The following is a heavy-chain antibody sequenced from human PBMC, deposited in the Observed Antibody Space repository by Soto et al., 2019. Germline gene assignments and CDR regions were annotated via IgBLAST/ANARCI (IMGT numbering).Heavy chain of an antibody. D-gene: IGHD3-3*01. J-gene: IGHJ4*02. CDR3: ARGDDFWSGYYFDY. CDR2: TRNKANSYTT. CDR1: GFTFSDHY. Sequence: EVQLVESGGGLVQPGGSLRLSCAASGFTFSDHYMDWVRQAPGKGLEWVGRTRNKANSYTTEYAASVKGRFIISRDDSKNSLYLQMNSLKTEDTAVYYCARGDDFWSGYYFDYWGQGTLVTVSS. V-gene: IGHV3-72*01.